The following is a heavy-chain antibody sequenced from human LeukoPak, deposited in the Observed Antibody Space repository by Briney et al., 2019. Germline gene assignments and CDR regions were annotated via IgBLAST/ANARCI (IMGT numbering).Heavy chain of an antibody. D-gene: IGHD6-13*01. CDR3: AKVRRRGTRGLPSIAAAGTGGPFDY. V-gene: IGHV3-7*03. Sequence: PGGSLRLSCETSGMTFSTYWMSWLRQAPGKGLEWVANIERDGREVYYADSVKGRFTISRDNAKNSLYLQMNSLRAEDTALYYCAKVRRRGTRGLPSIAAAGTGGPFDYWGQGTLVTVSS. J-gene: IGHJ4*02. CDR2: IERDGREV. CDR1: GMTFSTYW.